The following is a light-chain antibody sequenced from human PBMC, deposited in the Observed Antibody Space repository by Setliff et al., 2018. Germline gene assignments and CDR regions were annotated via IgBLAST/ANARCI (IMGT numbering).Light chain of an antibody. CDR1: TGAVTSNHH. CDR3: MVSYSAARV. J-gene: IGLJ3*02. CDR2: DTS. V-gene: IGLV7-46*01. Sequence: QAVVTQEPSLTVSPGGTVTLTCGSSTGAVTSNHHPYWFQQKPGQAPRTLIYDTSNKHSWTPARFSGSLLGGKAALTLSGAQPEDEADYYCMVSYSAARVLGGGTKVNVL.